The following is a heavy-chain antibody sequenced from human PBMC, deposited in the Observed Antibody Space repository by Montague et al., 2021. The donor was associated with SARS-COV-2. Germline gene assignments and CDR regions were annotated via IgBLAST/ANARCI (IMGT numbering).Heavy chain of an antibody. Sequence: SETLSLTCTVSGGSISSYYWSWIRQPPGKGLEWIGYIYYSGSTNYNPSLKSRVTISVDTSKNQFSLKLSSVTAEDTAVYYCAREREGYSSSWYLDYWGQGTLVTVSS. CDR3: AREREGYSSSWYLDY. CDR2: IYYSGST. CDR1: GGSISSYY. D-gene: IGHD6-13*01. V-gene: IGHV4-59*01. J-gene: IGHJ4*02.